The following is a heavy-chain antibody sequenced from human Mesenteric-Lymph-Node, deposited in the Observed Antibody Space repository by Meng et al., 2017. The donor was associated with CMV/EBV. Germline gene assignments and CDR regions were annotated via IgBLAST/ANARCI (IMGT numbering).Heavy chain of an antibody. J-gene: IGHJ6*02. V-gene: IGHV1-69*04. CDR2: IIPILGIA. CDR3: ARDSTVTTSYYYYAMDV. CDR1: GGTFSSYT. Sequence: SVKVSCKASGGTFSSYTISWVRQAPGQGLEWMGRIIPILGIANYAQKFQGRVTITADKSTSTAYMELSSLRSEDTAVYYCARDSTVTTSYYYYAMDVWGQGTTVTVSS. D-gene: IGHD4-17*01.